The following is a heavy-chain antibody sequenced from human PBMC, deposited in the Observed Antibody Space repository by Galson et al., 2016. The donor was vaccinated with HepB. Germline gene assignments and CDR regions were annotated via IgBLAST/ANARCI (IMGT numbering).Heavy chain of an antibody. J-gene: IGHJ4*02. CDR3: AKARSVHLLLFDS. CDR1: GFTFSTYA. D-gene: IGHD2-15*01. CDR2: ISGSGGNT. V-gene: IGHV3-23*01. Sequence: SLRLSCAASGFTFSTYAMSWVRQAPGKGLEWASGISGSGGNTYYADSVKGRFTISRDNSKKTLYLQMNGLRAEDTAVYFCAKARSVHLLLFDSWGQGNLGTVSS.